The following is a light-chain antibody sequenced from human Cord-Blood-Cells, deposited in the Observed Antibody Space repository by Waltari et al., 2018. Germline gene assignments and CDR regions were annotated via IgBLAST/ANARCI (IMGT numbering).Light chain of an antibody. J-gene: IGKJ3*01. CDR3: QQYYSYPFT. CDR2: AAS. Sequence: AIRVTQSPSSFSASTGDRVTITCRASQGISSYLAWYQQKPGKAPKLLIYAASTLQSGVPSRVSGSGSGTDFTLTISCLQSEDFATYYCQQYYSYPFTFGPGTKVDIK. V-gene: IGKV1-8*01. CDR1: QGISSY.